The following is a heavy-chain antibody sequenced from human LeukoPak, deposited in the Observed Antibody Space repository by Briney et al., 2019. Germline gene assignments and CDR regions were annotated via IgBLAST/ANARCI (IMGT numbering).Heavy chain of an antibody. Sequence: PGGSLRLSCAASGFTFSSFAMYWVRQAPGKGLEWVAGLSYDGNNEYYADAVKGRFTVSRDNSKNTLFLQMNSLRPDDTAVYYCARDPHRQLSYYYYMDIWGKGTTVTVSS. CDR3: ARDPHRQLSYYYYMDI. CDR1: GFTFSSFA. CDR2: LSYDGNNE. D-gene: IGHD6-13*01. J-gene: IGHJ6*03. V-gene: IGHV3-30-3*01.